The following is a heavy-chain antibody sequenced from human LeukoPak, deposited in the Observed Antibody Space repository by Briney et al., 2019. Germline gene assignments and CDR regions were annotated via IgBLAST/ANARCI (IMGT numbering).Heavy chain of an antibody. Sequence: SVKVSCKASGGTFSRHTISWVRQSPGQGLEWMGGITPMFGTSNYAQKFRGRVTITADESTSTAYVELSSLRPEDTAVYYCARDSSEFRSLLFHWGQGTLVTVSS. CDR2: ITPMFGTS. D-gene: IGHD1-14*01. CDR3: ARDSSEFRSLLFH. V-gene: IGHV1-69*13. J-gene: IGHJ1*01. CDR1: GGTFSRHT.